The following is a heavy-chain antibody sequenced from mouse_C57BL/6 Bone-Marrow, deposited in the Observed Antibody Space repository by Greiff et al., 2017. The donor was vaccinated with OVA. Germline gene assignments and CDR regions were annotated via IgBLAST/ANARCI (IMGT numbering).Heavy chain of an antibody. CDR1: GYTFTSYW. V-gene: IGHV1-52*01. J-gene: IGHJ3*01. D-gene: IGHD2-2*01. CDR2: IDPSDSET. CDR3: ARTHYGYGRAWFAY. Sequence: VQLQQPGAELVRPGSSVKLSCKASGYTFTSYWMHWVKQRPIQGLEWIGNIDPSDSETHYNQKFQDKATLPVDKSSSTASMQLSSLTSEDSAVYYGARTHYGYGRAWFAYWGQGTLVTVSA.